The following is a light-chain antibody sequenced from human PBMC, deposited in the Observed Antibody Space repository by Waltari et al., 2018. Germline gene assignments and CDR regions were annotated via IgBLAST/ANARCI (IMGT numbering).Light chain of an antibody. CDR1: NLGGMI. CDR3: LAWGGRTQWV. Sequence: SYELTQPPSVSVPPGLTATITCFGDNLGGMIPSWYQQKPGRSPLSIVCLDRERPTGNPVRFPRANPGNTAKLTISGTQAMDEADYYCLAWGGRTQWVCAPGTMVFVL. CDR2: LDR. J-gene: IGLJ1*01. V-gene: IGLV3-1*01.